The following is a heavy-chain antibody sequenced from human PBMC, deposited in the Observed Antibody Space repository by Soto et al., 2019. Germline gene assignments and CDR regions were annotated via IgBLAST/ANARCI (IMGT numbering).Heavy chain of an antibody. V-gene: IGHV4-31*03. CDR1: GGSISSGGYY. D-gene: IGHD5-18*01. Sequence: QVQLQESGPGLVKPSQTLSLTCTVSGGSISSGGYYWYWIRQHSGKGLEWIGFTDYSGTTYYNPSLKSRVTISVDTAKNQFSLKLRSVTAADTAVYYCASIDVDTTMVGRDYWGQGTLVTVSS. CDR2: TDYSGTT. CDR3: ASIDVDTTMVGRDY. J-gene: IGHJ4*02.